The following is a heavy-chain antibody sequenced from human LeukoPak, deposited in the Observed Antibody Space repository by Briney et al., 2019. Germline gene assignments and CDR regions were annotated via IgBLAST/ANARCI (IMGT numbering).Heavy chain of an antibody. CDR3: ARSSGWNRDPRRYYYMDV. V-gene: IGHV3-7*01. CDR1: GFTFSSYS. J-gene: IGHJ6*03. Sequence: GGSLRLSCAASGFTFSSYSMNWVRQAPGKGLEWVANIKQDGREKYYVDSVKGRFTISRDNAKNSLYLQMNSLRVEDTAVYYCARSSGWNRDPRRYYYMDVWGKGTTVTVSS. D-gene: IGHD6-19*01. CDR2: IKQDGREK.